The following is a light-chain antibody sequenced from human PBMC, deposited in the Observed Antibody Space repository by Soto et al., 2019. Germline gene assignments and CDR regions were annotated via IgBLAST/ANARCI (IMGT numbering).Light chain of an antibody. CDR1: QGISSC. Sequence: DIQMTQSPSTLSASVGDRVTITCRASQGISSCLPWYQQKPGKAPKLLIYDASNLESGVPSRFSGSGSGTEFTLTISSLQPEDIATYYCQQYNNHPMTFGEGTKVDIK. CDR3: QQYNNHPMT. CDR2: DAS. V-gene: IGKV1-5*01. J-gene: IGKJ1*01.